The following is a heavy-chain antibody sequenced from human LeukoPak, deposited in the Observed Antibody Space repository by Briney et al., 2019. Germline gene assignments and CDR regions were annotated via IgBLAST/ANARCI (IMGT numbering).Heavy chain of an antibody. Sequence: GESLKISCKGSGYNFITYWLGWLRQMPGKGLEWMGIIYPDDSDTRNSPSFQGQVTISADKSISTAFLQWSSLKASDTAIYYCATHGPDVSFEYWGQGTLVTVSS. CDR1: GYNFITYW. CDR2: IYPDDSDT. D-gene: IGHD1-14*01. J-gene: IGHJ4*02. V-gene: IGHV5-51*01. CDR3: ATHGPDVSFEY.